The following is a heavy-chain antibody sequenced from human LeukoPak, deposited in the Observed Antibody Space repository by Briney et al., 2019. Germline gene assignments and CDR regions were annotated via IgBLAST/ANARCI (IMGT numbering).Heavy chain of an antibody. Sequence: GGSLRLSCAASGFTFSTYGIHWVRQAPGKGLEWVAFIRYDGTNKRYADPVKGRFTISRDNSKNTLYLQMNSVRVEDTAVYHCAKDRDYGDYPSAYYYYMDVWGNGTTVTVSS. J-gene: IGHJ6*03. D-gene: IGHD4-17*01. CDR2: IRYDGTNK. CDR3: AKDRDYGDYPSAYYYYMDV. CDR1: GFTFSTYG. V-gene: IGHV3-30*02.